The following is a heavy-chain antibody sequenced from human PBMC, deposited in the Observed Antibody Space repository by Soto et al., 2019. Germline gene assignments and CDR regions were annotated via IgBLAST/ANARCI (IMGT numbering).Heavy chain of an antibody. CDR2: IIPIFGTA. Sequence: GASVKVSCKASGGTFSSYAISWVRQAPGQGLEWMGGIIPIFGTANYAQKFQGKVTITADESTSTAYMELSSLRSEDTAVYYCARDISRNNLYYYYGMDVWGQGTTVTVSS. CDR1: GGTFSSYA. CDR3: ARDISRNNLYYYYGMDV. V-gene: IGHV1-69*13. J-gene: IGHJ6*02. D-gene: IGHD1-20*01.